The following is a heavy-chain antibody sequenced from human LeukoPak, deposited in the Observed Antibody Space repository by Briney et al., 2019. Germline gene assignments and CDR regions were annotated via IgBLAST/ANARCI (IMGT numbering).Heavy chain of an antibody. CDR3: ARSDGVGTSFLDP. CDR2: IYYTAGS. J-gene: IGHJ5*02. CDR1: GGSVTNDNYF. V-gene: IGHV4-30-4*01. Sequence: PSETLSLTCTVSGGSVTNDNYFWRWTRQPPGEGLEWIAYIYYTAGSYYNPSLKSRVTISVDTSKNQFSLKLSSVTAADTAVYYCARSDGVGTSFLDPWGQGTLVTVSS. D-gene: IGHD2-2*01.